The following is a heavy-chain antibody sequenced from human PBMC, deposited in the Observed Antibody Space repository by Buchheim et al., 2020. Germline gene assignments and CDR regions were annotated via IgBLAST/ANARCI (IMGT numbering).Heavy chain of an antibody. CDR2: ISYDGSNK. CDR1: GFTFSSYG. V-gene: IGHV3-30*18. Sequence: QVQLVESGGGVVQPGRSLRLSCAASGFTFSSYGMHWVRQAPGKGLEWVAVISYDGSNKYYADSVKGRFTISRDNSKNTVYLQMNSLRAEDTAVYYCAKGLGYCSSTSCQRQYYYYYGMDVWGQGTT. J-gene: IGHJ6*02. D-gene: IGHD2-2*01. CDR3: AKGLGYCSSTSCQRQYYYYYGMDV.